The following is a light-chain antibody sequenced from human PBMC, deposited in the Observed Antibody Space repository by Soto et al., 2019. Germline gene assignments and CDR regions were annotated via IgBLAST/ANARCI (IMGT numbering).Light chain of an antibody. J-gene: IGLJ1*01. Sequence: QSVLTQPPSASGSPGQSVTISCIGTSSDVGRYNYVSWYQHHPGKAPKLIIYEVTKRPSGVPDRFSGSKSGNTASLTVSGLQADDEADYYCSSYTSSSTYVFGTGTKLTVL. V-gene: IGLV2-8*01. CDR3: SSYTSSSTYV. CDR1: SSDVGRYNY. CDR2: EVT.